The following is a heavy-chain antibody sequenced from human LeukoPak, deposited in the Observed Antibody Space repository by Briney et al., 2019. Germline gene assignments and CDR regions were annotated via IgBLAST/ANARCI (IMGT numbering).Heavy chain of an antibody. V-gene: IGHV3-7*01. CDR1: GFIFNDCW. CDR3: TRGGVRGILLPVDY. J-gene: IGHJ4*01. Sequence: GGSLSLSCAASGFIFNDCWMSWVRQTPGKGLEWVANIKHDGSDKYYLDSVKGRFTLSRDNAKSTLYLQMNSLRVEDTAVYYCTRGGVRGILLPVDYWGHGTLVTVSS. D-gene: IGHD3-10*01. CDR2: IKHDGSDK.